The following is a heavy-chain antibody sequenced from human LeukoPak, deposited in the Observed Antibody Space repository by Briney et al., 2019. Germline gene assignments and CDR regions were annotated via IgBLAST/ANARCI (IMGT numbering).Heavy chain of an antibody. CDR3: AREKQH. CDR2: IYGGNTT. J-gene: IGHJ1*01. CDR1: GFTVNNNY. Sequence: GGSLRLSCAVSGFTVNNNYMSWVRQAPGKGLEWVSIIYGGNTTYYADSVKGRFTISRDNSKNTLYLQMNSLRAEDTAVYYCAREKQHWGQGTLVTVSS. V-gene: IGHV3-66*01.